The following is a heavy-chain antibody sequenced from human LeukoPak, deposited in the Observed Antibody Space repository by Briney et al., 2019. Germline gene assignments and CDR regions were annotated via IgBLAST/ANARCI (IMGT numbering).Heavy chain of an antibody. J-gene: IGHJ4*02. CDR3: ASGRFLEWLSFDY. CDR1: GYSISSGYY. Sequence: SETLSLTCAVSGYSISSGYYWGWIRQPPGKGLEWIGSIYHSGSTYYNPSLKRRVTISVDTSKNQFSLKLSSVTAADTAVYYCASGRFLEWLSFDYWGQGTLVTVSS. CDR2: IYHSGST. V-gene: IGHV4-38-2*01. D-gene: IGHD3-3*01.